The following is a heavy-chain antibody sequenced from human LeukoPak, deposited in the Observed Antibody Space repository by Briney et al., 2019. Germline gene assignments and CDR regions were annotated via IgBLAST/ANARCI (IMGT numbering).Heavy chain of an antibody. CDR3: ATGGSDRWLIDFDY. V-gene: IGHV1-24*01. Sequence: ASVKVSCKVSGYTLTELSMHWVRQAPGKGLEWMGGFDPEDGETIYAQKFQGRVTMTEDTSTDTAYMELSSLRSEDTAVYCCATGGSDRWLIDFDYWGQGTLVTVSS. J-gene: IGHJ4*02. D-gene: IGHD6-19*01. CDR2: FDPEDGET. CDR1: GYTLTELS.